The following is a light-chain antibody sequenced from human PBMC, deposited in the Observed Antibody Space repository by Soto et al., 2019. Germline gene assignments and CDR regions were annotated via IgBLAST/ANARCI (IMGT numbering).Light chain of an antibody. CDR1: QGVGNN. CDR3: QQHSNCPRST. Sequence: EIVLTQSPATLPLSPGDRATLSCRASQGVGNNLAWYQQRPGQAPRLLIYAIYNRATGIPATFSGSGDGTDFTPTISSLEAEDLAVYYCQQHSNCPRSTFGGGTQMVIK. CDR2: AIY. J-gene: IGKJ4*01. V-gene: IGKV3-11*01.